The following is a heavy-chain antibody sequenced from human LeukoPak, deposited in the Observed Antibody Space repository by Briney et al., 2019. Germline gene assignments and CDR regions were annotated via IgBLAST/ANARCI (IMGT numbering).Heavy chain of an antibody. J-gene: IGHJ4*02. CDR2: IYYSGSS. CDR3: ARGINLLDY. Sequence: PSETLSLTCTVSGGSISSYYWSWIGQPPGKGLEWIGYIYYSGSSNYNPSLKSRVTISVDTSKNQFPLKLSSVTAADTAVYYCARGINLLDYWGQGTLVTVSS. CDR1: GGSISSYY. D-gene: IGHD5/OR15-5a*01. V-gene: IGHV4-59*01.